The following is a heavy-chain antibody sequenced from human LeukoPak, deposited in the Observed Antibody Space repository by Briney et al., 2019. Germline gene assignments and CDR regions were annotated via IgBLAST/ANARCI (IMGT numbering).Heavy chain of an antibody. D-gene: IGHD4-23*01. CDR3: AKVTTVRWHDAFDI. CDR2: IDRDGSRI. Sequence: GGSLRLSCAVSGFTFSSYWMHWVRQAPGKGLVSVSRIDRDGSRINYTDSVKGRFTISRDNGKNTLFLQMNSLRAEDTAVYYCAKVTTVRWHDAFDIWGQGTMVTVSS. CDR1: GFTFSSYW. V-gene: IGHV3-74*01. J-gene: IGHJ3*02.